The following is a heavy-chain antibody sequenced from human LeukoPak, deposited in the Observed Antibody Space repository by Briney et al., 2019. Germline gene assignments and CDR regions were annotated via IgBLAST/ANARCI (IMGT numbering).Heavy chain of an antibody. CDR1: GFTFSSYA. Sequence: GGSLRLSCAASGFTFSSYAMSWVRQAPGKGLEWVSAISGSGGSTYCADSVKGRFTISRDNSKNTLYLQMNSLGAEDTAVYYCAKDVSGYVNSGVDYWGQGTLVTVSS. V-gene: IGHV3-23*01. J-gene: IGHJ4*02. CDR2: ISGSGGST. D-gene: IGHD3-22*01. CDR3: AKDVSGYVNSGVDY.